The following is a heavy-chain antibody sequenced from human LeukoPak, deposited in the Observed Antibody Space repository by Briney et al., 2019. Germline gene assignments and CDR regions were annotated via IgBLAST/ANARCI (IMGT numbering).Heavy chain of an antibody. V-gene: IGHV1-69*13. CDR1: GTTFRSYA. CDR3: ARATSANEYSYGFHFDY. Sequence: SVKVSCKASGTTFRSYAINCVRDAPGQGLEWMGAIIPSFGTVKYAQKFQGRVTMTADESTSTAYMDLNYLRSDDTAVYFCARATSANEYSYGFHFDYWGQGTLVTVSS. D-gene: IGHD5-18*01. CDR2: IIPSFGTV. J-gene: IGHJ4*02.